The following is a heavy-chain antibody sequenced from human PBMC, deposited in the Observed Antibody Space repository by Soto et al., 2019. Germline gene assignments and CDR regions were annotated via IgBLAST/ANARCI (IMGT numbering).Heavy chain of an antibody. V-gene: IGHV3-30*18. CDR1: GFTFSAYS. CDR3: AKALGYCSGGSCYPPGYYYGMDV. J-gene: IGHJ6*02. Sequence: GSLRLSCSASGFTFSAYSVKWVRQAPGKGLEWVAVISYDGNNKYYADSVKGRFTISRDNSKNTLYLHMNSLGAEDTAVYYCAKALGYCSGGSCYPPGYYYGMDVWGQGTTVTVSS. CDR2: ISYDGNNK. D-gene: IGHD2-15*01.